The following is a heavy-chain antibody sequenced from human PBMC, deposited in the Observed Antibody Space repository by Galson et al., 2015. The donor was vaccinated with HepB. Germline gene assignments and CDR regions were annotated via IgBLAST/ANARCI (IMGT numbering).Heavy chain of an antibody. CDR1: GFTFSNFA. Sequence: SLRLSCAASGFTFSNFAMSWVRQAPGRGLEWVSAISGSGGFTKYADSVKGRFTISRDNSKDTLYLRMNSLRAEDTAVYYCAREDDYSDYAYDYWGQGTLVTVSS. CDR2: ISGSGGFT. V-gene: IGHV3-23*01. D-gene: IGHD4-11*01. CDR3: AREDDYSDYAYDY. J-gene: IGHJ4*02.